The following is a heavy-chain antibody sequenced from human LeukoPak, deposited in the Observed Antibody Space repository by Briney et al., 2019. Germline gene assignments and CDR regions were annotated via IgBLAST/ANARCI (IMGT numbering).Heavy chain of an antibody. CDR2: INGDGSET. CDR3: ARTIGAAVSYFDL. D-gene: IGHD6-13*01. Sequence: GGSLRLSCAASGFTFSNYWMHWVRQAPGKGLVWVSRINGDGSETGYADSVKGRFTSSRDNAKTTLDLQMNSLRAEDTAVYYCARTIGAAVSYFDLWGRGTLVTVSS. J-gene: IGHJ2*01. V-gene: IGHV3-74*01. CDR1: GFTFSNYW.